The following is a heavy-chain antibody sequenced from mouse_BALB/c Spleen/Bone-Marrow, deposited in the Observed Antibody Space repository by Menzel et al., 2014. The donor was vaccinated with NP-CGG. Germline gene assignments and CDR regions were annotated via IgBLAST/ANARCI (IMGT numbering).Heavy chain of an antibody. D-gene: IGHD1-1*01. Sequence: EVQLQESGPGLVKPSQSLSLTCSVTGYSITSGYYWNWIRQFPGNKLEWMGYISYDGSNNYNPSLKNRISITRDTSKSQFFLKLNSVTTEDTATYYCAREGGSRAYWGQGTLVTVSA. J-gene: IGHJ3*01. CDR2: ISYDGSN. CDR1: GYSITSGYY. V-gene: IGHV3-6*02. CDR3: AREGGSRAY.